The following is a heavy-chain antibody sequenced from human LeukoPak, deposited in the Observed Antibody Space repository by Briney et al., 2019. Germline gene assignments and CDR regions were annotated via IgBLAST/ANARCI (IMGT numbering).Heavy chain of an antibody. CDR1: GFTFSSYA. V-gene: IGHV3-23*01. CDR2: IGGSGGST. D-gene: IGHD1-26*01. CDR3: AKNSGNYYRPDYFDY. Sequence: GGSLRLSCAASGFTFSSYAMSWVRQAPGKGLEWVSAIGGSGGSTYYADSVKGRFTISRDKSKNTLYLQMNSLRAEDTAVYYCAKNSGNYYRPDYFDYWGQGTLVTVSS. J-gene: IGHJ4*02.